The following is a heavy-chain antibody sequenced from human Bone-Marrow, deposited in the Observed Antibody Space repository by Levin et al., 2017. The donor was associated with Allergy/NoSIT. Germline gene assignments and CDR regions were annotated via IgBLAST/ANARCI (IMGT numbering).Heavy chain of an antibody. CDR3: AKYKLSGWEPYYYGMDV. D-gene: IGHD6-19*01. V-gene: IGHV3-30*18. Sequence: GESLKISCAASGFTFSSYGMHWVRQAPGKGLEWVAVISYDGSNKYYADSVKGRFTISRDNSKNTLYLQMNSLRAEDTAVYYCAKYKLSGWEPYYYGMDVWGQGTTVTVSS. CDR2: ISYDGSNK. J-gene: IGHJ6*02. CDR1: GFTFSSYG.